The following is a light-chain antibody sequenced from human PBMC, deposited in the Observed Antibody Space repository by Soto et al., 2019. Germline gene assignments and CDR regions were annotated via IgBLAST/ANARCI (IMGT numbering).Light chain of an antibody. CDR2: GAS. CDR3: QQSYGTVVT. CDR1: QSISRY. V-gene: IGKV1-39*01. J-gene: IGKJ1*01. Sequence: IQMTQSPSSLSASVGDRVTITCRAGQSISRYLNWYEQKPGKAPKLLIFGASTSQSGVPSRFSGTGSGTEFTLTISSLQPEDFATYYCQQSYGTVVTFGQGTKVEIK.